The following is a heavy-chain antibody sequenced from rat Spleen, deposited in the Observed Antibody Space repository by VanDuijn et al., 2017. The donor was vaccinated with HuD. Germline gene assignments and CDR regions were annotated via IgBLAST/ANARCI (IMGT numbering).Heavy chain of an antibody. D-gene: IGHD4-3*01. J-gene: IGHJ2*01. V-gene: IGHV5-7*01. CDR1: GFTFSDYY. CDR2: ISYDGSST. Sequence: EVQLVESGGGLVQPGRSLKLSCAASGFTFSDYYMAWVRQAPKKGLEWVATISYDGSSTYYPDSVRGRFTISRDNAENTAYLQMNSLWSEDTATYYCAVAGYGYWGQGVVVTVSS. CDR3: AVAGYGY.